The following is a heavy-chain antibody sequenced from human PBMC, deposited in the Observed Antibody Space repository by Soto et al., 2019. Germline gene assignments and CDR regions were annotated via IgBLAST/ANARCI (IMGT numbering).Heavy chain of an antibody. CDR3: AKGSEPGIAVAGTGSGAFDI. Sequence: PGGSLRLSCAASGFTLSSYAMSWVRQAPGKGLEWVSAISGSGGSTYYADSVKGRFTISRDNSKNSLYLQMNSLRADDTAIYYCAKGSEPGIAVAGTGSGAFDIWGQGTMVTVSS. D-gene: IGHD6-19*01. V-gene: IGHV3-23*01. CDR1: GFTLSSYA. CDR2: ISGSGGST. J-gene: IGHJ3*02.